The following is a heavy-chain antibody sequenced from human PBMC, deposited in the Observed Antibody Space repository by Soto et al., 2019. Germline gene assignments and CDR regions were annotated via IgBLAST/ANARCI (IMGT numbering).Heavy chain of an antibody. CDR3: AKHFVKGGYHYYYMDV. CDR2: ISGSGGST. Sequence: EVQLLESGGGLVQPGGSLRLSCAASGFTFSSYAMSWVRQAPGKGLEWVSVISGSGGSTYYADSVKGRFTISSDNSKNTLYLQMNSLRVEDTAVYYCAKHFVKGGYHYYYMDVWGKGTTVTVSS. J-gene: IGHJ6*03. V-gene: IGHV3-23*01. D-gene: IGHD6-13*01. CDR1: GFTFSSYA.